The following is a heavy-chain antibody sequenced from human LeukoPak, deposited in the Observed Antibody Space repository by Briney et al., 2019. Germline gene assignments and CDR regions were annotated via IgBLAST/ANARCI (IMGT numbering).Heavy chain of an antibody. CDR2: IRSKDYGGTI. CDR3: TRVAVRYCSGGSCYATYYFDY. D-gene: IGHD2-15*01. CDR1: GFTFGDYA. V-gene: IGHV3-49*03. Sequence: GGSLRLSCTTSGFTFGDYAMSWFRQAPGKGLEWVGFIRSKDYGGTIEYAASVKGRSTISRDDSKSIAYLQMNSLKTEDTAVYYCTRVAVRYCSGGSCYATYYFDYWGQGTLVTVSS. J-gene: IGHJ4*02.